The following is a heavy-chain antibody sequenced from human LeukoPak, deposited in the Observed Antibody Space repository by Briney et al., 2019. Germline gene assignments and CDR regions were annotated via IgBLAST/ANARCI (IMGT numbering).Heavy chain of an antibody. V-gene: IGHV3-74*01. CDR3: ARDPYKHNDYSNYGAFDI. CDR2: INTDGSST. D-gene: IGHD4-11*01. Sequence: GGSLRLSCAASGFTFSSYWMHWVRQAPGKGLVWVSRINTDGSSTSYADSVKGRFTISRDNAKKSLYLEMTSLRAEDTAVFYCARDPYKHNDYSNYGAFDIWGQGTMVTVSS. J-gene: IGHJ3*02. CDR1: GFTFSSYW.